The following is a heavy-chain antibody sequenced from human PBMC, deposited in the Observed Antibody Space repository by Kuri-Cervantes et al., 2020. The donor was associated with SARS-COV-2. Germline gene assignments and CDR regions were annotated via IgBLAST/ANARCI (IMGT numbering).Heavy chain of an antibody. Sequence: LTCAASEFTFSSYGMHWVRQAPGKGLEWVAVISYDGSNKFYADSVKGRFTISKDNSKNTLYLQMNSLRAEDTAVYYCAKDLEQQLDSHYGMDVWGQGTTVTVSS. D-gene: IGHD6-13*01. J-gene: IGHJ6*02. CDR1: EFTFSSYG. CDR2: ISYDGSNK. CDR3: AKDLEQQLDSHYGMDV. V-gene: IGHV3-30*18.